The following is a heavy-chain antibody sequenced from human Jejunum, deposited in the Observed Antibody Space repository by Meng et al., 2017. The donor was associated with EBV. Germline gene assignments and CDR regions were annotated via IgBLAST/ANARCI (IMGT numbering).Heavy chain of an antibody. CDR1: GGSISSSSYS. CDR2: IYYSGST. CDR3: ARTYYYDSSGYAPFDY. D-gene: IGHD3-22*01. J-gene: IGHJ4*02. V-gene: IGHV4-39*07. Sequence: QLQLQESGPGLVKPSETLSLTCIVSGGSISSSSYSWGWIRQPPGKGLEWIGSIYYSGSTYYNPSLKSRVTISVDTSKNQFSLKLSSVTAADTAVYYCARTYYYDSSGYAPFDYWGQGTLVTVSS.